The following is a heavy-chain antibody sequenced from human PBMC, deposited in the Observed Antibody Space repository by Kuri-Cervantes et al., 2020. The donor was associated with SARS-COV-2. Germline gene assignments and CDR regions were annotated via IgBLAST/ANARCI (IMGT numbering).Heavy chain of an antibody. CDR3: NFDY. CDR1: GFTFSNYA. V-gene: IGHV3-23*01. CDR2: ISGSVGST. J-gene: IGHJ4*02. Sequence: GGCLSLSCAASGFTFSNYAMSWVRQAPGKGLEWVSTISGSVGSTYYADSVKGRFTISRDNSRNTLYLLMNSLRAEDTAVYYCNFDYWGQGTLVTVSS.